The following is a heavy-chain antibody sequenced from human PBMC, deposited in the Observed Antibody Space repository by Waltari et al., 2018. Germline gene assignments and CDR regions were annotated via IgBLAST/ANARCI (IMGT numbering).Heavy chain of an antibody. V-gene: IGHV3-7*01. D-gene: IGHD3-9*01. CDR2: IKQDGREK. Sequence: EVQLVESGGGLVQPGGSLRLSGAASGFTFSSYWMSWVRQAPGKGGEGVANIKQDGREKYYVDSVKGRFTISRDNAKNSLYLQMNSLRAEDTAVYYCARDFFVSATPGDILTGYTYYGMDVWGQGTTVTVSS. J-gene: IGHJ6*02. CDR3: ARDFFVSATPGDILTGYTYYGMDV. CDR1: GFTFSSYW.